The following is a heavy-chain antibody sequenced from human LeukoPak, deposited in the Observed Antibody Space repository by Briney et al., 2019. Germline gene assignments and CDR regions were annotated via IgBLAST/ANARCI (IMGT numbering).Heavy chain of an antibody. D-gene: IGHD2-2*02. CDR1: GYTFTSYG. Sequence: GASVKVSCKASGYTFTSYGISWVRQAPGQGLEWMGWINPNSGGTNYAQKFQGRVTMTRDTSISTAYMELSRLRSDDTAVYYCAREDIVVVPAAILYYYYGMDVWGQGTTVTVSS. CDR2: INPNSGGT. V-gene: IGHV1-2*02. CDR3: AREDIVVVPAAILYYYYGMDV. J-gene: IGHJ6*02.